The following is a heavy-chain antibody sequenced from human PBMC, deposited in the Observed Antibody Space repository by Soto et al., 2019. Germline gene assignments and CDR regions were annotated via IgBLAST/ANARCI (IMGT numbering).Heavy chain of an antibody. D-gene: IGHD3-10*01. Sequence: ASVKVSCKASGYTFTSYAMHWVRQAPGQRLEWMGWINAGNGNTKYSQKFQGRVTTTRDTSASTAYMELSSLRSEDTAVYYCARDVGSYYYYYYGMDVWGQGTTVTVSS. V-gene: IGHV1-3*01. J-gene: IGHJ6*02. CDR1: GYTFTSYA. CDR3: ARDVGSYYYYYYGMDV. CDR2: INAGNGNT.